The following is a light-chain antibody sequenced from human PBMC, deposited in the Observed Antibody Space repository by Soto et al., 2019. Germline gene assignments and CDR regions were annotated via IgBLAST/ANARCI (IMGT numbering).Light chain of an antibody. J-gene: IGLJ1*01. Sequence: QSALTQPPSASGSPGQSVTISCTGTSSDVAGYDYISWYQQHPGKAPKLMIYEVTIRPSGVSDRFSGSRSDNAASLTISGLLSEDEADYYWSSYTDSSNYVFGTGTKVTVL. V-gene: IGLV2-8*01. CDR3: SSYTDSSNYV. CDR1: SSDVAGYDY. CDR2: EVT.